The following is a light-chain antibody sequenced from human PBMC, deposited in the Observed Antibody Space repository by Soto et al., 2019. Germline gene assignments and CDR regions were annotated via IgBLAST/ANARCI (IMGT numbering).Light chain of an antibody. CDR1: SSDVGGYNY. V-gene: IGLV2-8*01. Sequence: QSVLTQPPSAYGSPGQSVTISCTGTSSDVGGYNYVSWYQQHPGKAPKLMIFEVSKRPSGVPDRFSGSNSGHTASLTVSGLQAEDEADYYCSSYAGSNNVMFGGGTKLTVL. CDR2: EVS. CDR3: SSYAGSNNVM. J-gene: IGLJ3*02.